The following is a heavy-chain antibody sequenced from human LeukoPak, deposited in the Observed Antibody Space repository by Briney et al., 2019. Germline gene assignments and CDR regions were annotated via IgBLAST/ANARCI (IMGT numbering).Heavy chain of an antibody. CDR1: GFTFSNYN. CDR2: ISSSSSYI. Sequence: GGSLRLSCAASGFTFSNYNINWVRQAPGKGLEWVSCISSSSSYIYYADSVKGRFTISRENAKNSLYLQMNSLRAEGTALYFCARELLTYSNHKLGHYMDVWGEGTTVTVSS. D-gene: IGHD4-11*01. CDR3: ARELLTYSNHKLGHYMDV. V-gene: IGHV3-21*01. J-gene: IGHJ6*03.